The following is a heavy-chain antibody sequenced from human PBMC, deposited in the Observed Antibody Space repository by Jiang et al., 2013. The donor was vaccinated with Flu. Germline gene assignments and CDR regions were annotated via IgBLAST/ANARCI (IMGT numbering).Heavy chain of an antibody. J-gene: IGHJ2*01. V-gene: IGHV4-34*01. Sequence: LLKPSETLSLTCAVYGGSFSGYYWSWIRQPPGKGLEWIGEINHSGSTNYNPSLKSRVTISVDTSKNQFSLKLSSVTAADTAVYYCARSWYGLWGRGTLVTVSS. CDR3: ARSWYGL. D-gene: IGHD6-13*01. CDR1: GGSFSGYY. CDR2: INHSGST.